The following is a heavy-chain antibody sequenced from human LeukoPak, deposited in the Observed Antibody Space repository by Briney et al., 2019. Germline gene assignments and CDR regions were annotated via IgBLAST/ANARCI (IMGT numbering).Heavy chain of an antibody. CDR3: AKDPLTMIVVVNLFDY. D-gene: IGHD3-22*01. V-gene: IGHV3-23*01. J-gene: IGHJ4*02. Sequence: GGSLRLSCAASGFTFSSYGMSWVRHAPGKGLEWVSAISGSGGSTYYADSVKGRFTISRDNSKNTLYLQMNSLRAEDTAVYYCAKDPLTMIVVVNLFDYWGQGTLVTVSS. CDR1: GFTFSSYG. CDR2: ISGSGGST.